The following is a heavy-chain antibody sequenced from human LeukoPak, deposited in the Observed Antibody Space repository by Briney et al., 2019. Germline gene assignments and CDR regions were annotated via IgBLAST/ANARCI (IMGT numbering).Heavy chain of an antibody. Sequence: GGSLRLSCAASGFTFSSYWMSWVRQAPGKGLEWVANIKQDGSEKYYVDSVKGRFTISRDNAKNSLYLQMNSLRAEDTAVYYCARFSRWLQSPFDYWGQGTLVTVSS. J-gene: IGHJ4*02. CDR3: ARFSRWLQSPFDY. D-gene: IGHD5-24*01. CDR1: GFTFSSYW. V-gene: IGHV3-7*01. CDR2: IKQDGSEK.